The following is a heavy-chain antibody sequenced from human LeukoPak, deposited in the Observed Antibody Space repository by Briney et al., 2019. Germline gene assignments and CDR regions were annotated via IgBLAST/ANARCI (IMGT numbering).Heavy chain of an antibody. Sequence: GGSLRLSCVVSGFIFRNYAMHWVRQAPGKGLEYVSVISSNGGSTYYANSVKGRFIISRDNSKNTLDLQMGSLRVEDMAVYYCARGRLVVTALDYWGQGTLVTVSS. D-gene: IGHD2-21*02. CDR3: ARGRLVVTALDY. J-gene: IGHJ4*02. CDR2: ISSNGGST. CDR1: GFIFRNYA. V-gene: IGHV3-64*01.